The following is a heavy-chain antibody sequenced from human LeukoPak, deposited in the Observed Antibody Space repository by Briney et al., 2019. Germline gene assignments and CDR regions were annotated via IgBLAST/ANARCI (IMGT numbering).Heavy chain of an antibody. CDR2: IYYSGST. J-gene: IGHJ4*02. Sequence: SETLSLTCTVSGGSISGSSYYWGWIRQPPGKGLEWIGYIYYSGSTNYNPSLKSRVTISIDTSKNQFSLKLSSVTAADTAVYYCARVSASRLNSYYFDYWGQGTLVTVSS. CDR1: GGSISGSSYY. CDR3: ARVSASRLNSYYFDY. D-gene: IGHD4-23*01. V-gene: IGHV4-61*05.